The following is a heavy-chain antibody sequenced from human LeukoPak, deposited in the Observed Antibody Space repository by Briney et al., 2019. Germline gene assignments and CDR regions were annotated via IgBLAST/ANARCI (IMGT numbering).Heavy chain of an antibody. CDR3: AREYSSGWHFDY. D-gene: IGHD6-19*01. V-gene: IGHV4-59*01. Sequence: PSETLSLTCTVSGGSISSYYWSWIRQPPGKGLEWIGYIYYSGSTNYNPSLKSRVTISVDTSKNQFSLKLSSVTAADTAVCYCAREYSSGWHFDYWGQGTLVTVSS. CDR2: IYYSGST. J-gene: IGHJ4*02. CDR1: GGSISSYY.